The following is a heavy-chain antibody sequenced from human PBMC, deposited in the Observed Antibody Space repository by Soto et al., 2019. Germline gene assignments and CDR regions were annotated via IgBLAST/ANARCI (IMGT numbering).Heavy chain of an antibody. CDR1: GFAFSSYG. CDR3: ANDPSRILLGDLGY. V-gene: IGHV3-30*18. J-gene: IGHJ4*02. Sequence: PGGSLRLSCAASGFAFSSYGMHWVRQAPGKGLEWVAVISYDGSDTYYADSVKGRFTISRDNSKNTLYLQMNSLKPEDTAMYYCANDPSRILLGDLGYWGQGTLVTVSS. CDR2: ISYDGSDT. D-gene: IGHD3-10*01.